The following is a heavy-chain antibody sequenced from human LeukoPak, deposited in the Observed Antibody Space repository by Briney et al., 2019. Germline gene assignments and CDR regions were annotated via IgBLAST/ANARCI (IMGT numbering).Heavy chain of an antibody. J-gene: IGHJ4*02. D-gene: IGHD3-10*01. Sequence: GGSLRLSCAASGFTFSSYGMPWVRQAPGKGLEWVAVISYDGSNKYYADSVKGRFTISRDNSKNTLYLQMNSLRAEDTAVYYCAKDSAPLLWFGELSAFDYWGQGTLVTVSS. CDR3: AKDSAPLLWFGELSAFDY. V-gene: IGHV3-30*18. CDR2: ISYDGSNK. CDR1: GFTFSSYG.